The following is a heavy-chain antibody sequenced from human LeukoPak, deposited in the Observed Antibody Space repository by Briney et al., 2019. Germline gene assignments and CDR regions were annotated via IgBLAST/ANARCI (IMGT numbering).Heavy chain of an antibody. D-gene: IGHD6-13*01. CDR3: GTVRGPDSSRWYSDY. J-gene: IGHJ4*02. CDR2: IWYDGSNK. V-gene: IGHV3-33*01. CDR1: GFRFSNYG. Sequence: GRSLRLSCAASGFRFSNYGMHWVRQAPGKGLEWVALIWYDGSNKYYADSVKGRFTISSDNSKNTLYLQMNSLRAEDTAVYYCGTVRGPDSSRWYSDYWGQGTLVTVSS.